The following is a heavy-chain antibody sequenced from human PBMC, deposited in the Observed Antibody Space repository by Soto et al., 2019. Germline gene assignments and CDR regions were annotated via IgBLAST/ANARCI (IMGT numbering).Heavy chain of an antibody. J-gene: IGHJ4*03. D-gene: IGHD3-9*01. Sequence: GGSLRLSCAASGFTFSSYAMSWVRQAPGRGLEWVSAISGSGGSTYYADSVKGRFTISRDNSKNTLYLQMNSLRAEDTAVYYCATRLRFFDLSPRRANAIDCRCQATMGTVSS. CDR2: ISGSGGST. V-gene: IGHV3-23*01. CDR3: ATRLRFFDLSPRRANAIDC. CDR1: GFTFSSYA.